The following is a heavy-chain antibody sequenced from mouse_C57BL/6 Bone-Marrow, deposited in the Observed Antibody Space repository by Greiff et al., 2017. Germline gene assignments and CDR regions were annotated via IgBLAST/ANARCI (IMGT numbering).Heavy chain of an antibody. V-gene: IGHV5-6*01. CDR2: ISSGGSYT. Sequence: EVKLQESGGDLVKPGGSLTLSCAASGFTFSSYGMSWFRQTPDKRLWWVATISSGGSYTYYPDSVKGRFSISRDNAKNTLYLQLSSLKSEDTAMYYCAGDYYGCWFAYWGRGTLVTVAA. J-gene: IGHJ3*01. CDR3: AGDYYGCWFAY. CDR1: GFTFSSYG. D-gene: IGHD1-1*01.